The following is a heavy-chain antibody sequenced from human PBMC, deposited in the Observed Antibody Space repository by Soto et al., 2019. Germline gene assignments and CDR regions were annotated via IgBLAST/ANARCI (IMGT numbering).Heavy chain of an antibody. V-gene: IGHV4-39*01. D-gene: IGHD6-13*01. J-gene: IGHJ4*02. CDR2: IYYSGTT. CDR1: GGSFRSSSYY. CDR3: ARHDCGLDSSSSTTILYFCDY. Sequence: KRSETLSLTCTVSGGSFRSSSYYWVWIHHPPGKGLEWIGSIYYSGTTYYSPSLKSRVTISVDTSKNQLPLKLSSVTAADTAVYYCARHDCGLDSSSSTTILYFCDYWGQGTLVTVAS.